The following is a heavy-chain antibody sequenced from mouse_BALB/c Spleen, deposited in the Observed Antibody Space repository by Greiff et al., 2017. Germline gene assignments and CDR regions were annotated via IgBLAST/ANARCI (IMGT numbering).Heavy chain of an antibody. CDR2: IYPYNGGT. CDR1: GYTFTDYN. Sequence: VQLKESGPELVKPGASVKISCKASGYTFTDYNMHWVKQSHGQSLEWIGYIYPYNGGTGYNQKFKSKATLTVDNSSSTAYMELRSLTSEVSAVYSCVSYYNGSSSWGQGTTLPVSS. CDR3: VSYYNGSSS. D-gene: IGHD1-1*01. J-gene: IGHJ2*01. V-gene: IGHV1S29*02.